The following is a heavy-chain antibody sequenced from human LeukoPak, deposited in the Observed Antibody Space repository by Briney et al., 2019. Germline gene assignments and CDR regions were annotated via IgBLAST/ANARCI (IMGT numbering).Heavy chain of an antibody. Sequence: PGGSLGLSCAASGFTVSSDYMSWVRQAPGKGLEWVSVIYSGGSTYYADSVKGRFTISRDNSKNTLYLQMNSLRAEDTAVYYCARDLNYGTPFDSWGQGTLVTVSS. CDR2: IYSGGST. CDR1: GFTVSSDY. V-gene: IGHV3-53*01. CDR3: ARDLNYGTPFDS. J-gene: IGHJ4*02. D-gene: IGHD2-15*01.